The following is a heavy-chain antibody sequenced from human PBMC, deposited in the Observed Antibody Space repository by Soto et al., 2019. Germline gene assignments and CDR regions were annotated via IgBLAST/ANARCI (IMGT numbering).Heavy chain of an antibody. CDR3: ARDPPLYYYDSSGYRPYGMDV. D-gene: IGHD3-22*01. CDR2: IIPIFGTA. V-gene: IGHV1-69*13. CDR1: GGTFSSYA. Sequence: SVKVSCKASGGTFSSYAISWVRQASGQGLEWMGGIIPIFGTANYAQKFQGRATITADESTSTAYMELSSLRSEDTAVYYCARDPPLYYYDSSGYRPYGMDVWGQGTTVTVSS. J-gene: IGHJ6*02.